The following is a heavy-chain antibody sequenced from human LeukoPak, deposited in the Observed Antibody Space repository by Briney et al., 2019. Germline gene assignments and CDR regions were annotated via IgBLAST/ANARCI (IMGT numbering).Heavy chain of an antibody. CDR3: ARRLGTTMLDY. Sequence: GGSLRLSCAASGFSFNNAWMNWVRQAPGKGLEWVASISGSSTTIYYADSVKGRFTISRDNVKASLYLQMISLRDEDTAVYYCARRLGTTMLDYWGQGTLVTVSS. CDR2: ISGSSTTI. CDR1: GFSFNNAW. V-gene: IGHV3-48*02. J-gene: IGHJ4*02. D-gene: IGHD1-26*01.